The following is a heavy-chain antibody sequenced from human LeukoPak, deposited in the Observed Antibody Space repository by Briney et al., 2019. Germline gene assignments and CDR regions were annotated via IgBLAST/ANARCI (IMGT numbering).Heavy chain of an antibody. CDR3: ARALLWFGELLGDYYYGMDV. Sequence: ASVKVSCKASGYTFTIYAMHWVRQAPGQRREWMGWINAGNGNTKYSQKFQGRVTITRDTSASTAYMELSSLRSEDTAVYYCARALLWFGELLGDYYYGMDVWGKGTTVTVSS. CDR2: INAGNGNT. CDR1: GYTFTIYA. J-gene: IGHJ6*04. V-gene: IGHV1-3*01. D-gene: IGHD3-10*01.